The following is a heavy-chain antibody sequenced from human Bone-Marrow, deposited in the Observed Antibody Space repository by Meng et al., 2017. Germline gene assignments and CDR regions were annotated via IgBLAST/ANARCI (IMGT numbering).Heavy chain of an antibody. CDR3: ARSGGDDTYYYFDY. Sequence: GESLKISCAASGFTVSSNYMSWVRQAPGKGLEWVSGINWNGGSTGYADSVKGRFTISRDNAKNSLYLQMNSLRAEDTALYYCARSGGDDTYYYFDYWGQGTLVTVSS. D-gene: IGHD2-21*02. CDR2: INWNGGST. J-gene: IGHJ4*02. V-gene: IGHV3-20*04. CDR1: GFTVSSNY.